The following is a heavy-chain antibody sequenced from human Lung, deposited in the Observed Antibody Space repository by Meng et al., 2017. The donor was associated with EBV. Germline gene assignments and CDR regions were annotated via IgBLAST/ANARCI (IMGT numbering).Heavy chain of an antibody. Sequence: EVQLVESXGGLVQPGXSLKLSCAASGFTFSASAMHWVRQASGKGLEWVGRIRSKANNYATAFGASVEGRFTISRDDSNNTAYLQMNSLKTEDTAVYYCTSRSFWGQGILVTVSS. J-gene: IGHJ4*02. V-gene: IGHV3-73*01. CDR2: IRSKANNYAT. CDR1: GFTFSASA. CDR3: TSRSF.